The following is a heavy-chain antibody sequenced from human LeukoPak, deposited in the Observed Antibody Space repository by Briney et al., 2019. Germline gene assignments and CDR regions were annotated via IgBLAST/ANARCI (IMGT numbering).Heavy chain of an antibody. CDR2: IIPIFGTA. V-gene: IGHV1-69*05. J-gene: IGHJ4*02. Sequence: ASVKVSGKASGGTFSSYAISWVRQAPGQGLEWMGGIIPIFGTANYAQKFQGRVTITTDESTSAAYMELSSLRSEDTAVYYCARGFGELSSYFDYWGQGTLVTVSS. CDR3: ARGFGELSSYFDY. D-gene: IGHD3-10*01. CDR1: GGTFSSYA.